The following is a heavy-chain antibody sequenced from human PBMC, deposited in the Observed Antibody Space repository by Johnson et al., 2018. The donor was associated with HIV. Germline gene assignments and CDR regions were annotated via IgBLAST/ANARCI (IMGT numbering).Heavy chain of an antibody. CDR3: ARGDCYIGGKADAFDI. Sequence: QVQLVESGGGVVQAGRSLRLSCAASGFSFSSYALHWVRQAPGKGLEWVAAVSYETTNKHYADSVKGRFTISRDNSKNTLYLQMNSLRAEDTAVYYCARGDCYIGGKADAFDIWGQGTMVTVSS. V-gene: IGHV3-30-3*01. D-gene: IGHD2-21*02. CDR1: GFSFSSYA. CDR2: VSYETTNK. J-gene: IGHJ3*02.